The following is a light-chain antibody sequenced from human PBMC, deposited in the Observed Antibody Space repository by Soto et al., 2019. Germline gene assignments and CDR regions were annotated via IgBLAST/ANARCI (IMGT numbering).Light chain of an antibody. V-gene: IGKV3-11*01. J-gene: IGKJ4*01. CDR3: QQRINWPLT. CDR2: DAS. CDR1: QIVSNF. Sequence: EIVLTQSPATLSLSPGERATLSCRASQIVSNFLAWYQQKPGQAPRLLIYDASSRATGIPTRFSGSGSGTDFNLSISSLEPEDFAVYYCQQRINWPLTFGGGTKVEIK.